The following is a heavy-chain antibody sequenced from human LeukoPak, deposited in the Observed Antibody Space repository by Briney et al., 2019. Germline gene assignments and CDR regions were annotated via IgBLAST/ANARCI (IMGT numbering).Heavy chain of an antibody. J-gene: IGHJ4*02. Sequence: GGSLRLSCAASGFTVSSNYMSWVRQAPGKGLEWVSIIYSGGTTYYADSVKGRFTISRDISKNTVYLQMNSLRAEDTAVFYCARALPAASHTSFDYWGQGTLVTVSA. CDR1: GFTVSSNY. D-gene: IGHD2-2*01. V-gene: IGHV3-66*01. CDR2: IYSGGTT. CDR3: ARALPAASHTSFDY.